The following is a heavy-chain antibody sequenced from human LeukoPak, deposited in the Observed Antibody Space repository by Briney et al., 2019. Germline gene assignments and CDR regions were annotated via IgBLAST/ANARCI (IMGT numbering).Heavy chain of an antibody. D-gene: IGHD5-24*01. CDR3: AKDRTATIFSYFHIQAFDI. Sequence: GGSLRLSCAASGFTFSSYWMHWVRQAPGKGLVWVSRINSDGSSTSYADSVKGRFTISRDNAKNTLYLQMNSLRAEDTAVYYCAKDRTATIFSYFHIQAFDIWGQGTLVTVSS. V-gene: IGHV3-74*01. J-gene: IGHJ4*02. CDR2: INSDGSST. CDR1: GFTFSSYW.